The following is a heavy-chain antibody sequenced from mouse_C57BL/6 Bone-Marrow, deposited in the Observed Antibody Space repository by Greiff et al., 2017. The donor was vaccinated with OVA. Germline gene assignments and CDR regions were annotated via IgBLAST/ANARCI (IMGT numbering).Heavy chain of an antibody. CDR1: GYTFTDYY. J-gene: IGHJ2*01. V-gene: IGHV1-19*01. CDR2: INPYNGGT. Sequence: EVQLQQSGPVLVKPGASVKMSCKASGYTFTDYYMNWVKQSHGKSLEWIGVINPYNGGTSYNQKFKGKATLTVDKSSSTAYMELNSLTSEDSAVYYCARKDDGYYLYYFDYWGQGTTLTVSS. D-gene: IGHD2-3*01. CDR3: ARKDDGYYLYYFDY.